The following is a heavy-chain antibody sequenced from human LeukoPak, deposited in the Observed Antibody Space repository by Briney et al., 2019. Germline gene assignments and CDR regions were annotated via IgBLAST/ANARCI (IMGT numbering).Heavy chain of an antibody. CDR3: ARDHNYAFDN. J-gene: IGHJ4*02. V-gene: IGHV3-48*01. CDR1: GFPFIEYS. CDR2: IGIDSGNT. Sequence: GGSLRLSCTASGFPFIEYSMNWVRQAPGKGLEWISYIGIDSGNTKYADSVRGRYTISTDKAQNSLYLQMNSLRVEDTAVYYCARDHNYAFDNWGQGTLVSVAS. D-gene: IGHD1-1*01.